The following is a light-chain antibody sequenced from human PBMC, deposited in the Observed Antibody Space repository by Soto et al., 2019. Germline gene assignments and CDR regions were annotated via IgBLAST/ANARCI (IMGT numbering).Light chain of an antibody. V-gene: IGLV1-40*01. Sequence: QSALTQPPSVSGAPGQRVTISCTGSSSNIGAGYDVHWYQQLPGTAPKLLIYGNSNRPSGVPDRFSGSKSGTSASLAITGLQAEDEADYYCQSYDSSLRHVVFGGGTQLTVL. J-gene: IGLJ2*01. CDR1: SSNIGAGYD. CDR3: QSYDSSLRHVV. CDR2: GNS.